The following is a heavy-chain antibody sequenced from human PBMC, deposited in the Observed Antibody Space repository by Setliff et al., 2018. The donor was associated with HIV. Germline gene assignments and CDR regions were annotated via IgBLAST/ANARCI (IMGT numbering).Heavy chain of an antibody. CDR2: IYYSGST. Sequence: PSETLSLTCAVYGGSFSGYYWSWIRQPPGKGLEWIGYIYYSGSTNYNPSLKSRVTISVDTAKNQFSLKLSSVTAADTAVYYCARLRGSYDFSNWFDPWGQGTQVTVSS. J-gene: IGHJ5*02. V-gene: IGHV4-34*11. CDR1: GGSFSGYY. D-gene: IGHD3-3*01. CDR3: ARLRGSYDFSNWFDP.